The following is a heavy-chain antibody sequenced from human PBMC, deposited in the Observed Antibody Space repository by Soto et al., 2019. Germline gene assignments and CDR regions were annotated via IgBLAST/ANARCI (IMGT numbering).Heavy chain of an antibody. D-gene: IGHD5-12*01. V-gene: IGHV3-23*01. CDR3: ASGSGYDFWVRFYFDY. J-gene: IGHJ4*02. CDR1: GFTFSKYA. CDR2: VSGSGGST. Sequence: PGGSLRLSCAASGFTFSKYAMSWVRQATGKGLEWVSAVSGSGGSTYHVDSVKGRFTISRDNSKNTLYLQMNSLRAEDTAVYYCASGSGYDFWVRFYFDYWGQGTLVTVSS.